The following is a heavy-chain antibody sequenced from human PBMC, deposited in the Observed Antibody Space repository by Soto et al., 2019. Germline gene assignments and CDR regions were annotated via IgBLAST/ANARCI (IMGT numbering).Heavy chain of an antibody. Sequence: PSETLSLICAVSGGSISSGGYSWSWIRQPPGKGLEWIGYIYYSGSTNYNPSLKSRVTISVDTSKNQFSLKLSSVTAADTAVYYCARHPSGYADDAFDIWGQGTMVTVSS. V-gene: IGHV4-61*08. CDR1: GGSISSGGYS. D-gene: IGHD5-12*01. J-gene: IGHJ3*02. CDR3: ARHPSGYADDAFDI. CDR2: IYYSGST.